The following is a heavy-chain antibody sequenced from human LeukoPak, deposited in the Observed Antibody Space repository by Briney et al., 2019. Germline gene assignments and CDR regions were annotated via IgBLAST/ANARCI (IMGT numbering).Heavy chain of an antibody. V-gene: IGHV1-46*01. J-gene: IGHJ4*02. CDR1: GYTFTNYY. Sequence: ASVKVSFKASGYTFTNYYMHCVRQAPGQELEWMGIINPSGGSTSYAQKFQGRVTMTRDTSTSTVYMELSSLRSEDTAVYYCARGLSRSIAARPLPFYWGQGTLVTVSS. D-gene: IGHD6-6*01. CDR2: INPSGGST. CDR3: ARGLSRSIAARPLPFY.